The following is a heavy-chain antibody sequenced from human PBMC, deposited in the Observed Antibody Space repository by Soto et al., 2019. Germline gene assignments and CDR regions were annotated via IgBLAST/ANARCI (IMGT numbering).Heavy chain of an antibody. CDR2: VTHSGST. Sequence: QVPLQQWGARLLKPSETLSLTCAVSGGSFSGYSWYWIRQPPGKGLEWIGEVTHSGSTNYNPSLKSRVTISVDTAKNHCCRKLSSVTAADTAVEDGARCPRWCGPWGQGTLVTVSS. V-gene: IGHV4-34*01. J-gene: IGHJ5*02. CDR3: ARCPRWCGP. CDR1: GGSFSGYS.